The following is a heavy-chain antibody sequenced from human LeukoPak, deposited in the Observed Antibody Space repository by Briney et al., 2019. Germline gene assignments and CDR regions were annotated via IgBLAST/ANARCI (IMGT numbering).Heavy chain of an antibody. J-gene: IGHJ4*02. D-gene: IGHD1-7*01. V-gene: IGHV3-48*04. Sequence: GGSLRLSCAASGFTFSSYAMSWVRQAPGRGLEWLSYIGSSGTTTYYADSVKGRFTISRDNAKNLLFLQMSSLRAEDTAVYYCARMNYVSTGWGAPFDNWGQGTLVTVSS. CDR3: ARMNYVSTGWGAPFDN. CDR1: GFTFSSYA. CDR2: IGSSGTTT.